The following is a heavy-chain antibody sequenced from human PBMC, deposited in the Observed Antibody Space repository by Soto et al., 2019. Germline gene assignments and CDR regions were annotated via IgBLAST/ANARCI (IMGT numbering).Heavy chain of an antibody. Sequence: SETLSLTCAVYGGSFRGYYWSWIRQPPGKGLEWIGEINHSGSTNYNPSLKSRVTISVDTSKNQFSLKLSSVTAADTAVYYCARGRPDYYDSTNWFDPWGQGTLVTVS. J-gene: IGHJ5*02. V-gene: IGHV4-34*01. D-gene: IGHD3-22*01. CDR1: GGSFRGYY. CDR2: INHSGST. CDR3: ARGRPDYYDSTNWFDP.